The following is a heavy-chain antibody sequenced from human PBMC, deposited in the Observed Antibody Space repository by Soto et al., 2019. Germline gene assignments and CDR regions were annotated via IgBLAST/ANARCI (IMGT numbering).Heavy chain of an antibody. CDR1: GFTLSDHY. D-gene: IGHD1-26*01. CDR3: ARWVSGSPDN. Sequence: EVQLVESGGGLVQPGGSLRLSCAASGFTLSDHYMDWVRQAPGKGLEWVGRTKNKANRYTTEYAASVNGRFTISRDESKNSLYLQMSSLKTEDTAVYYCARWVSGSPDNWGQGTLVTVSS. CDR2: TKNKANRYTT. J-gene: IGHJ4*02. V-gene: IGHV3-72*01.